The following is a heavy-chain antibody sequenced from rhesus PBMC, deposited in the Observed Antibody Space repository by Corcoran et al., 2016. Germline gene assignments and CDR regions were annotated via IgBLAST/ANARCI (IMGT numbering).Heavy chain of an antibody. D-gene: IGHD4-29*01. Sequence: QVQLQESGPGLVKPSETLSLTCAVSGGSISGYYWYWIRQPPGKGLEWIESIGCSSVSTYSNPSLKSRVTISTDPSKNQFSLKLITVTAADTAVYYCARSFGSSPEGYWGQGVLVTVSS. CDR1: GGSISGYY. CDR3: ARSFGSSPEGY. CDR2: IGCSSVST. V-gene: IGHV4-165*02. J-gene: IGHJ4*01.